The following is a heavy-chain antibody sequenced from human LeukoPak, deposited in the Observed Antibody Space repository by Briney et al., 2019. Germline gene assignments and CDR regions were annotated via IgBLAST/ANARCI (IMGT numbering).Heavy chain of an antibody. CDR2: VYYTGYS. CDR3: ARQGAITARRTHYYAMDA. J-gene: IGHJ6*02. D-gene: IGHD1-20*01. Sequence: SETLSLTCSVSGGLISSSGNFYWGWIRQVPGKGLEWIGSVYYTGYSSDNPSLKSRVTVSVDTSKNQFSLKLNSVTAADTAIYYCARQGAITARRTHYYAMDAWGPGTTVTVSS. V-gene: IGHV4-39*01. CDR1: GGLISSSGNFY.